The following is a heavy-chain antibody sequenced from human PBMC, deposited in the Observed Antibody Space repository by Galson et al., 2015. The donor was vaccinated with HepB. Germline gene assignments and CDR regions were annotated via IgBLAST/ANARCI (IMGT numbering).Heavy chain of an antibody. CDR2: IDWDDDK. J-gene: IGHJ4*02. CDR1: GFSLRTSGMR. CDR3: ARMGDYGYPSFDF. D-gene: IGHD3-10*01. Sequence: PALVKPTQTLTLTCTFSGFSLRTSGMRVSWIRQPPGKALEWLARIDWDDDKFYTTSLKTRLTISEDTSKNQVVLTLTNMDPVDTATYYCARMGDYGYPSFDFWGQGTLVTVSS. V-gene: IGHV2-70*04.